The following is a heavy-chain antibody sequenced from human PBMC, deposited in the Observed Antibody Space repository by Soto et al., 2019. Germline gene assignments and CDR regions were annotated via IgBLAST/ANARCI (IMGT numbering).Heavy chain of an antibody. CDR1: GGSISSGGYS. CDR3: ARDIAAAGDFGY. CDR2: IYHSGSI. V-gene: IGHV4-30-2*01. Sequence: SETLSLTCAVSGGSISSGGYSWSWIRQPPGKGLEWIGYIYHSGSIYYNPSLKSRVTISVDKSKNQFSLKLNSVTAADTAVYYCARDIAAAGDFGYWGQGTLVTVSS. D-gene: IGHD6-13*01. J-gene: IGHJ4*02.